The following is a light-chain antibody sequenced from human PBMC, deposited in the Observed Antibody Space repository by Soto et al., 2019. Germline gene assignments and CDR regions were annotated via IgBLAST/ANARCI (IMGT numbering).Light chain of an antibody. CDR3: QPYNSWPET. J-gene: IGKJ1*01. CDR2: GAS. CDR1: QSVSSN. Sequence: EIVMTQSPATLSVSPGERATLSCRASQSVSSNLAWYQQKPGQAPRLLIYGASTRATGIPARFSGSGSGTEFTLTISSLQSEDSAMYSCQPYNSWPETFGQGNKVDIK. V-gene: IGKV3-15*01.